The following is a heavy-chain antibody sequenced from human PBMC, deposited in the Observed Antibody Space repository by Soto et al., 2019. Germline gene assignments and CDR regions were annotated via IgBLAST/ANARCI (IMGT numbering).Heavy chain of an antibody. Sequence: QVQLVQSGAEVKKPGSSVKVSCKASGGTFNRYAISWLRQASGQGPEWMGGITPMFGIGNYAQKFQGRVTINADESTTTVHMELRRLTCEDTAVYYCAQTLGSAVAGPGRFDLWGRGTRVIVSS. V-gene: IGHV1-69*12. CDR2: ITPMFGIG. D-gene: IGHD6-19*01. J-gene: IGHJ2*01. CDR1: GGTFNRYA. CDR3: AQTLGSAVAGPGRFDL.